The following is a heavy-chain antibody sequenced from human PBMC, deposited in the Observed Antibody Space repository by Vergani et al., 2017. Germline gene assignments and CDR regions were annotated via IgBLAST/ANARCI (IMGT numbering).Heavy chain of an antibody. D-gene: IGHD1-1*01. CDR2: IYTSGIT. V-gene: IGHV4-4*09. Sequence: QVQLQESGPGLVKPSETLSLTCTVSGGSISSYYWSWIRQPPGKGLEWIGYIYTSGITNYNPSLKSRVTISVDPSKNQFSLKLSSVTAAATAVYYFAISSGTWWFDPWGQGTLVTVSS. J-gene: IGHJ5*02. CDR3: AISSGTWWFDP. CDR1: GGSISSYY.